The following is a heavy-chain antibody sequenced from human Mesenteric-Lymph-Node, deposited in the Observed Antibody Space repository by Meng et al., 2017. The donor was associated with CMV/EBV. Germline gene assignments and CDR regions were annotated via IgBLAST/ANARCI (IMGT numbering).Heavy chain of an antibody. Sequence: SCKASGYTFTSYDINWVRQAPGKGLEWVAVISYDGSDQYYTDSVKGRFTISRDNSKDTLYLQMNSLRTEDTAVYHCARAYMGYHDFWGGYAYWGQGTLVTVSS. CDR3: ARAYMGYHDFWGGYAY. CDR2: ISYDGSDQ. V-gene: IGHV3-30*04. D-gene: IGHD3-3*01. CDR1: GYTFTSYD. J-gene: IGHJ4*02.